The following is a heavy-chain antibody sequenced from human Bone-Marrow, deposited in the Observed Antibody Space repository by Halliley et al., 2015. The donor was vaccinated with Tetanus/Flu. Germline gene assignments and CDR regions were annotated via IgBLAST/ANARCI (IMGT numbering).Heavy chain of an antibody. D-gene: IGHD6-25*01. J-gene: IGHJ3*02. CDR3: ARESRLQIYHDAFDI. Sequence: SLRLSCAASGFIFSSYEMNWVRQAPGKGLEWVSYISSSGSTIYYADSVKGRFTISRDNAKNSLYLQMSSLRAEDTAVYYCARESRLQIYHDAFDIWGQGTMVTVSS. V-gene: IGHV3-48*03. CDR1: GFIFSSYE. CDR2: ISSSGSTI.